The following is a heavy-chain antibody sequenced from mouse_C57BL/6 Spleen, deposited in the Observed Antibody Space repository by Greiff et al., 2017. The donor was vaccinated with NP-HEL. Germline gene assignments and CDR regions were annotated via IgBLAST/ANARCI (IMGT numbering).Heavy chain of an antibody. Sequence: EVQGVESGGGLVKPGGSLKLSCAASGFTFSDYGMHWVRQAPEKGLEWVAYISSGSSTIYYADTVKGRFTISRDNAKNTLFLQITSLRSEDTAMYYCARLLRYGYYAMDYWGQGASVTVSS. CDR2: ISSGSSTI. D-gene: IGHD1-1*01. J-gene: IGHJ4*01. CDR3: ARLLRYGYYAMDY. CDR1: GFTFSDYG. V-gene: IGHV5-17*01.